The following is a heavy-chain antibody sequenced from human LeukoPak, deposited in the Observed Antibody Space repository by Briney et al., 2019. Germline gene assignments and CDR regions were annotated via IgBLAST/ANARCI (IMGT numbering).Heavy chain of an antibody. Sequence: PGGSLRLSCAASGFTFSNYAMSWVRQAPGKGLEWVSAISGSGGSTYYADSGKGRFTISRDNSKNTLFLQMNSLRAEDTAIYYCAKGRGYGNHDAFDIWGQETMVTVSS. J-gene: IGHJ3*02. CDR3: AKGRGYGNHDAFDI. V-gene: IGHV3-23*01. CDR1: GFTFSNYA. D-gene: IGHD5-18*01. CDR2: ISGSGGST.